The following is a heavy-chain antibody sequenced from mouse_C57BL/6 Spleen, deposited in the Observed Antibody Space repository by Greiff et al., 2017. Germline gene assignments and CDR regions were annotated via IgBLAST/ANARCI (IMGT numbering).Heavy chain of an antibody. V-gene: IGHV1-82*01. J-gene: IGHJ4*01. D-gene: IGHD2-5*01. CDR1: GYAFSSSW. Sequence: VQLQQSGPELVKPGASVKISCKASGYAFSSSWMNWVKQRPGQGLEWIGRIYPGDGDTNYNGKFKGKATLTADKSSSTAYMQSSSLTSEDSAVYFCESYYSNYDAMDYWGQGTSVTVSS. CDR3: ESYYSNYDAMDY. CDR2: IYPGDGDT.